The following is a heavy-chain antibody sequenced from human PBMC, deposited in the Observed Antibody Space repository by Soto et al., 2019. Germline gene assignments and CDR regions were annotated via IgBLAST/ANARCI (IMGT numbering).Heavy chain of an antibody. Sequence: ASVKVSCKVSGYTLTELSMHWVRQAPGKGLEWMGGFDPEDGETIYAQKFQGRVTMTADTSTDTAYMELRSLRSDDTAVYYCARARVVVAATPFWFDPWGQGTLVTVSS. D-gene: IGHD2-15*01. J-gene: IGHJ5*02. CDR2: FDPEDGET. CDR1: GYTLTELS. CDR3: ARARVVVAATPFWFDP. V-gene: IGHV1-24*01.